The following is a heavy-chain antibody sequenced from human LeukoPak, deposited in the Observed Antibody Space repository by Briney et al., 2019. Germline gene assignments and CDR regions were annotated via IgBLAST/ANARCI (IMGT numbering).Heavy chain of an antibody. Sequence: SGTLSLTCAVYGGSFSGYYWNWIRQPPGKGLEWIGEINHSGSINCNPSLESRVTISVDTSENQFSLKLNSLTAADTAVYYCARGCGIGGTSCYGSWFDPWGQGALVLVSS. D-gene: IGHD2-2*01. J-gene: IGHJ5*02. CDR3: ARGCGIGGTSCYGSWFDP. CDR2: INHSGSI. CDR1: GGSFSGYY. V-gene: IGHV4-34*01.